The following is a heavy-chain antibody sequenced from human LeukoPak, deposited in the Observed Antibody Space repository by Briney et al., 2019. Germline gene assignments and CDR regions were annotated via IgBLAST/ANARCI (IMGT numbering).Heavy chain of an antibody. D-gene: IGHD3-22*01. J-gene: IGHJ4*02. V-gene: IGHV3-23*01. Sequence: GGSLRLSCAASGFTFSSYAMSWVRQAPGKGLEWVSAISGSGGSTYYADSVKGRFTISRDNSKNTLYLQMNSLRAEDTAVYYCARDSDYDSSGSLEWFDYWGQGTLVTVSS. CDR2: ISGSGGST. CDR1: GFTFSSYA. CDR3: ARDSDYDSSGSLEWFDY.